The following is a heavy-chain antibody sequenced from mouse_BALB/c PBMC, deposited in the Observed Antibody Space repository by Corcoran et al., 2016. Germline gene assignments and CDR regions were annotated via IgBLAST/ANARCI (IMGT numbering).Heavy chain of an antibody. CDR3: ARDYRPSWFAY. Sequence: EVQLQQSGAELVKPGASVKLSCTAPGFNIKDTYMHWVKQRPEQGLEWIGRIDPANGNTKYDPKFQGKATITADTSSNTAYLQLSSLTSEDTAVYYCARDYRPSWFAYWGQGTLVTVSA. J-gene: IGHJ3*01. CDR1: GFNIKDTY. CDR2: IDPANGNT. V-gene: IGHV14-3*02. D-gene: IGHD2-14*01.